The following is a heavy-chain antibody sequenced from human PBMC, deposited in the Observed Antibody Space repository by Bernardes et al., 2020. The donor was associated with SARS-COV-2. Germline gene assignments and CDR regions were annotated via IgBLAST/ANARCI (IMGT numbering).Heavy chain of an antibody. CDR3: ARHSGDYVGLYFDY. CDR2: IYYSGST. V-gene: IGHV4-59*08. J-gene: IGHJ4*02. D-gene: IGHD4-17*01. Sequence: SETLSLTCTVSGGSISSYYWSWIRQPPGKGLEWIGYIYYSGSTNYNPSLKSRVTISVDTSKNQFSLKLSSVTAADTAVYYCARHSGDYVGLYFDYWGQGTLVTVSS. CDR1: GGSISSYY.